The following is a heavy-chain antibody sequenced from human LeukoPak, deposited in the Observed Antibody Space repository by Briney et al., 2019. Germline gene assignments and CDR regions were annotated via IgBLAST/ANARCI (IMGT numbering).Heavy chain of an antibody. CDR2: IYTSGST. CDR3: AGDNDYGDYPEY. CDR1: GGSISSGSYY. Sequence: SQTLSLTCTVSGGSISSGSYYWSWIRQPAGKGLEWIGRIYTSGSTNYNPSLKSRATISVDTSKNQFSLKLSSVTAADTAVYYCAGDNDYGDYPEYWGQGTLVTVSS. V-gene: IGHV4-61*02. D-gene: IGHD4-17*01. J-gene: IGHJ4*02.